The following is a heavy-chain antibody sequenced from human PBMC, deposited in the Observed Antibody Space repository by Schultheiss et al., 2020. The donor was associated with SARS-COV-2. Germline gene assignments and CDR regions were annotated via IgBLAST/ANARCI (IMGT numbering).Heavy chain of an antibody. Sequence: SETLSLTCAVSGYSISSGYYWSWIRQPPGKGLEWIGYIYYSENTYYNPSLKSRVTISLDRSKNQFSLRLSSVTAADTAVYYCARGRHEEMPITKGGTSYGMDVWGQGTTVTVSS. CDR1: GYSISSGYY. D-gene: IGHD5-24*01. CDR2: IYYSENT. J-gene: IGHJ6*02. CDR3: ARGRHEEMPITKGGTSYGMDV. V-gene: IGHV4-38-2*01.